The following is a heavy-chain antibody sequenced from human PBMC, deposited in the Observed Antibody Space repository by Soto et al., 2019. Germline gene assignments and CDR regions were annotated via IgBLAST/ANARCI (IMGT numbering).Heavy chain of an antibody. CDR3: ARRGGALGY. V-gene: IGHV3-23*01. CDR1: GFTFSSYA. J-gene: IGHJ4*02. CDR2: ITGSGSTT. Sequence: EVQLMESGGGLVQPGGSLRLSCAASGFTFSSYAMSWVRQAPGKGLEWVSVITGSGSTTYYADSVKGRFTISRDNSKNTLKLQMNSLRDEDTAVYYCARRGGALGYWGQGTLVTVSS. D-gene: IGHD3-16*01.